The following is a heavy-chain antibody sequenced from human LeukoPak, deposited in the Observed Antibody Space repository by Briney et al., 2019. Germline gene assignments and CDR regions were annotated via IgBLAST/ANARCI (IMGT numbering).Heavy chain of an antibody. J-gene: IGHJ4*02. D-gene: IGHD3-3*01. Sequence: GGSLRHSCAASGFTFSSYWMHWVRQAPGKGLVWVSRINTDGSSTSYADSVKGRFTISRDNSKNTLYLQMNSLRAEDTAVYYCARPPEYYDFWSGYSLDYWGQGTLVTVSS. CDR3: ARPPEYYDFWSGYSLDY. V-gene: IGHV3-74*01. CDR1: GFTFSSYW. CDR2: INTDGSST.